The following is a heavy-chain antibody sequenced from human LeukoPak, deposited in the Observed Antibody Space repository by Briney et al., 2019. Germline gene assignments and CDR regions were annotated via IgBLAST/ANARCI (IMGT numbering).Heavy chain of an antibody. J-gene: IGHJ6*03. CDR2: ITGSGGST. Sequence: QPGGSLRLSCAASGFTFSSYAMSWVRQAPGKGLEWVSAITGSGGSTYYADSVKGRSTISRDNSKNTLYLQMNSLRAEDTAVYYCAKGGSIYYYYYMDVWGKGTTVTVSS. CDR1: GFTFSSYA. V-gene: IGHV3-23*01. CDR3: AKGGSIYYYYYMDV.